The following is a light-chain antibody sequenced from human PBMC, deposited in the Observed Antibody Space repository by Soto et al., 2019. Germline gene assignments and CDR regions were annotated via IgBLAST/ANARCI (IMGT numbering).Light chain of an antibody. J-gene: IGKJ1*01. CDR3: QQSYNSPQT. CDR1: QTIMTY. Sequence: DIQMTQSPSSVSASVGDTVTITCRASQTIMTYLNWYQLKPGKPPRLLIYAASSLQSGVPSRFSGSGSGTDFTLTISSLQPEDFATYSCQQSYNSPQTFGQGTKVDIK. CDR2: AAS. V-gene: IGKV1-39*01.